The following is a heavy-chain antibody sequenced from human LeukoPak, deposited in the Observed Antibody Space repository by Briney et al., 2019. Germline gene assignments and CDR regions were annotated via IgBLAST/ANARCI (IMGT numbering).Heavy chain of an antibody. CDR2: IKSKTDGGTT. V-gene: IGHV3-15*01. CDR1: GFTFSNAW. J-gene: IGHJ6*02. CDR3: TTGEVVPAAIRGYYYYYGVDV. Sequence: GGSLRLSCAASGFTFSNAWMSWVRQAPGKGLEWVGRIKSKTDGGTTDYAAPVKGRFTISRDDSKNTLYLQMNSLKTEDTAVYYCTTGEVVPAAIRGYYYYYGVDVWGQGTTVTVSS. D-gene: IGHD2-2*01.